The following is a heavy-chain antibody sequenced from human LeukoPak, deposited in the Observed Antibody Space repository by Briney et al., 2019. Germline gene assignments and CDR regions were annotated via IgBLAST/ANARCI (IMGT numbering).Heavy chain of an antibody. V-gene: IGHV3-48*03. D-gene: IGHD3-10*01. J-gene: IGHJ6*02. CDR3: ARDIKNGSGIEYGMDV. CDR1: GFTFSSYE. CDR2: ISSSGSTI. Sequence: GGSLRLSCAASGFTFSSYEMNWVRQAPGKGLEWVSYISSSGSTIYYADSVKGRFTISRDNAKNSLYLQMNSLRAEDTAVYYCARDIKNGSGIEYGMDVWGQGTTVTVS.